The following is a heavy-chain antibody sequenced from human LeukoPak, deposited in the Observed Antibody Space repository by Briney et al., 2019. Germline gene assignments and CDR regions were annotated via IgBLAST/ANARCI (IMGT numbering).Heavy chain of an antibody. CDR1: GFTLNNYA. D-gene: IGHD2-15*01. Sequence: GGSLRLSCAASGFTLNNYAMGGVRQAPGGGAEGVSIIATDGGSAYYADSVKGRFTMSRDNSKNGLYLQMSSLRAEDTALYYCARCSGGTCYSFHYWGQGTLVTVSS. CDR3: ARCSGGTCYSFHY. CDR2: IATDGGSA. V-gene: IGHV3-23*03. J-gene: IGHJ4*02.